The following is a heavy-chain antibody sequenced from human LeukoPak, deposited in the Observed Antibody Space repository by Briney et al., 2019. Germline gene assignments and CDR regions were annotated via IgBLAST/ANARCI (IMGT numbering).Heavy chain of an antibody. Sequence: SETLSLTCTVSGGSISSYYWSWIRQPPGKGLEWIGEINHSGSTNYNPSLKSRVTISVDTSKNQFSLKLSSVTAADTAVYYCARSPDIMSHYGSSGYYSDYYYGMDVWGQGTTVTVSS. CDR2: INHSGST. CDR3: ARSPDIMSHYGSSGYYSDYYYGMDV. V-gene: IGHV4-34*01. CDR1: GGSISSYY. J-gene: IGHJ6*02. D-gene: IGHD3-22*01.